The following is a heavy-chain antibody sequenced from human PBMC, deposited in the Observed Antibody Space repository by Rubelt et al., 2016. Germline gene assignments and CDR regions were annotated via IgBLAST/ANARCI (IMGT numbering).Heavy chain of an antibody. CDR2: INPNSGGT. Sequence: HWVRQAPGQGLEWMGRINPNSGGTNYAQKFQGRVTMTRDTSISTAYMELSRLRSDDTAVYYCAREGSYYGSGSYYYYYGMDVWGQGTTVTVSS. J-gene: IGHJ6*02. V-gene: IGHV1-2*06. CDR3: AREGSYYGSGSYYYYYGMDV. D-gene: IGHD3-10*01.